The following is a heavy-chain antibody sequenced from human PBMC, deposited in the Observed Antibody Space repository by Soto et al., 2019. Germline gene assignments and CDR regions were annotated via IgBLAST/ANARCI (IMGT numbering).Heavy chain of an antibody. CDR1: GYTFTRYD. Sequence: SVKVSCAASGYTFTRYDIHWGRQATGQGQAWMGWMNPNSGNTGYAQKFQGRVTMTRNTSISTAYMELSSLRSEDTAVYYCARVDYDCSGSHNWLDTWGQGTLVTVSS. CDR3: ARVDYDCSGSHNWLDT. D-gene: IGHD3-22*01. CDR2: MNPNSGNT. J-gene: IGHJ5*02. V-gene: IGHV1-8*01.